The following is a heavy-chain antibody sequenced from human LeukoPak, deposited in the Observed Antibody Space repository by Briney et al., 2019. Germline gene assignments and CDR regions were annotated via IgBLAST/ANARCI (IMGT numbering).Heavy chain of an antibody. CDR2: ISSSGNTI. D-gene: IGHD2-21*02. CDR1: GFTVSSNY. Sequence: PGGSLRLSCAASGFTVSSNYMSWARQAPGKGLEWVSYISSSGNTIYYADSVKGRFTISRDNAKNSLYLQMNSLRAEDTAVYYCARHDRRTYCGGDCPGSHFDYWGQGTLVTVSS. V-gene: IGHV3-11*04. CDR3: ARHDRRTYCGGDCPGSHFDY. J-gene: IGHJ4*02.